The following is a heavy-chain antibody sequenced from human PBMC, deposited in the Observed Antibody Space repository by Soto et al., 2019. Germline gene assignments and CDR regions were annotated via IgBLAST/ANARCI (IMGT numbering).Heavy chain of an antibody. CDR3: ARERVSYGSGDVP. Sequence: QVQLVESGGGLVKPGGSLRLSCAASGFTFSDYYMSWIRQAPGKGLEWVSYISSSSSYTNYADSVKGRFTISRDNAKNSLYLQMNSLRAEDTAVYYFARERVSYGSGDVPWGQGTLVTVSS. CDR2: ISSSSSYT. J-gene: IGHJ5*02. D-gene: IGHD3-10*01. CDR1: GFTFSDYY. V-gene: IGHV3-11*05.